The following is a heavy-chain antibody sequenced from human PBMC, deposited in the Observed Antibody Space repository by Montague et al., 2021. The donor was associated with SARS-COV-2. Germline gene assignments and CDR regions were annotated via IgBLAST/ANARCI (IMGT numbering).Heavy chain of an antibody. Sequence: SETLSLTCTVSGGSIPGYYWSWLRRSPGKGLEWIAYIYDGGAVNYNPSLGSRVTISTDTSKNQLSLKVNSVTAADTAVYYCVRDHPYGGPRGAYDIWGQGTVVTVSS. CDR3: VRDHPYGGPRGAYDI. CDR2: IYDGGAV. J-gene: IGHJ3*02. D-gene: IGHD4-23*01. CDR1: GGSIPGYY. V-gene: IGHV4-59*01.